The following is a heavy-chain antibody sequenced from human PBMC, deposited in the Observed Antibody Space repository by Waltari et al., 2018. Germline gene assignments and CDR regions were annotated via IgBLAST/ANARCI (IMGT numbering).Heavy chain of an antibody. CDR3: ASLMGSSGYYYYYGMDV. D-gene: IGHD3-22*01. CDR1: GGTFSSYA. V-gene: IGHV1-69*01. J-gene: IGHJ6*02. CDR2: IIPIFGTA. Sequence: QVQLVQSGAAVKKPGSSVKVSCKASGGTFSSYAVSWVRQAPGQGLEWMGGIIPIFGTANYAQKFQGRVTITADESTSTAYMELSSLRSEDTAVYYWASLMGSSGYYYYYGMDVWGQGTTVTVSS.